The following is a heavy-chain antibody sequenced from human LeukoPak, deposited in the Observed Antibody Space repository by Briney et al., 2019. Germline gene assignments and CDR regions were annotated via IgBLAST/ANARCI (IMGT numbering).Heavy chain of an antibody. J-gene: IGHJ6*03. V-gene: IGHV3-21*01. CDR1: GFTFSSYS. Sequence: PGGSLRLSCAASGFTFSSYSMNWVRQAPGKGLEWVSSISSSSSYIFYADSVKGRFTISRDNAKNSLYLQMNSLGPEDTAVYYCARDPYSGNYGNYYYYYMDVWGKGTTVTISS. CDR3: ARDPYSGNYGNYYYYYMDV. CDR2: ISSSSSYI. D-gene: IGHD1-26*01.